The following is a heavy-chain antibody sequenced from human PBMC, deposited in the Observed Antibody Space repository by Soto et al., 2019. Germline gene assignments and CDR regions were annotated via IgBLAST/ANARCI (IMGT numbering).Heavy chain of an antibody. CDR1: GGSIRSSNW. J-gene: IGHJ5*02. V-gene: IGHV4-4*02. D-gene: IGHD2-2*01. CDR2: IFQSGST. Sequence: SETLSLTCEVSGGSIRSSNWWTWVRQPPGRGLEWIGKIFQSGSTIYDPSLQSRVTISLDKSKNQFSLKLTSVTAADTAIYYCXRDLHPSYANAPSGFDTWGQGTLVTVSS. CDR3: XRDLHPSYANAPSGFDT.